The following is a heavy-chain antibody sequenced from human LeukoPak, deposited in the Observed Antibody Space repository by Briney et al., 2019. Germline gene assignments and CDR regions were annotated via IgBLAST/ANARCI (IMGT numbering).Heavy chain of an antibody. CDR2: IGNTET. CDR3: AKDWVQFNRVFDCFDS. Sequence: ETLSLTCAVYGGSFSGYYWSWIRQAPGKGLEWVATIGNTETFYADSVTGRFTISRDNSKNTVNLQMNGLRVEDTAIYYCAKDWVQFNRVFDCFDSWGQGTLVTVSS. CDR1: GGSFSGYY. D-gene: IGHD2-21*01. V-gene: IGHV3-53*01. J-gene: IGHJ4*02.